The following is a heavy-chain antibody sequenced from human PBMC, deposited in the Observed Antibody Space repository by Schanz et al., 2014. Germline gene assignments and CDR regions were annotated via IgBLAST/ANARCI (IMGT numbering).Heavy chain of an antibody. D-gene: IGHD1-26*01. J-gene: IGHJ2*01. CDR3: AKTGGTYVHWYFDV. CDR1: GFTFSSYW. CDR2: IKQDGSER. V-gene: IGHV3-7*03. Sequence: EVQLVESGGGLVQPGGSLRLSCAASGFTFSSYWMSWVRQAPGKGPEWVANIKQDGSERFFVDSVKGRFDISRDNTNNSTYLQMNGLRAEDTAVYFCAKTGGTYVHWYFDVWGRGTLATVSS.